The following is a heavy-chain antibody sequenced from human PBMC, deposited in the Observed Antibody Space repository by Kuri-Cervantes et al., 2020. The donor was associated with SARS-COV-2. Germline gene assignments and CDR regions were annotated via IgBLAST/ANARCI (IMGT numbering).Heavy chain of an antibody. V-gene: IGHV3-21*01. CDR2: ISSSGSYI. J-gene: IGHJ4*02. CDR1: GFTFSSYA. D-gene: IGHD3/OR15-3a*01. CDR3: AKLALWTGDHNGKFDC. Sequence: GGSLRLSCAASGFTFSSYAMHWVRQAPGKGLQWVASISSSGSYIHYADSVRGRFTISRDNAKDSVYLQMNSLRADDTAVYYCAKLALWTGDHNGKFDCWGQGTLVTVSS.